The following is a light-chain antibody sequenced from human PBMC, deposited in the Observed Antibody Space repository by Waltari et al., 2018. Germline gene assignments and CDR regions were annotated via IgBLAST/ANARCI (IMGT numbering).Light chain of an antibody. CDR2: DVT. CDR3: SSYTSSSTWV. V-gene: IGLV2-14*03. J-gene: IGLJ3*02. Sequence: QSALTQPASVSGSPGQSITISCTGTSSDVGGYTYVSWYQQHPGKAPKLMIYDVTNRPSVVSTRFSGSKSVNTASLTISGLQAEDEADYYCSSYTSSSTWVFGGGTKLTVL. CDR1: SSDVGGYTY.